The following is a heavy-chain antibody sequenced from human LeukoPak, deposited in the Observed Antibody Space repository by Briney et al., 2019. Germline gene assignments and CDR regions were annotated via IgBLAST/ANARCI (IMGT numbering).Heavy chain of an antibody. J-gene: IGHJ4*02. CDR3: ARVSIAAAGRGSFDY. V-gene: IGHV3-48*01. CDR2: ISSGSGTI. Sequence: GGSLRLSCAASGFTFSSYSMNWVRQAPGKGLGWVSYISSGSGTIYYADSVKGRFTISRDNAKNSLYLQMNSLRAEDTAVYYCARVSIAAAGRGSFDYWGQGTLVTVSS. D-gene: IGHD6-13*01. CDR1: GFTFSSYS.